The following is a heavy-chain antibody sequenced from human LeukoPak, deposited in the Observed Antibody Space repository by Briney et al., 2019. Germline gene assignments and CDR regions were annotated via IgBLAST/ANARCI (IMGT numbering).Heavy chain of an antibody. CDR3: ASRPCNGWLGVFDF. Sequence: PGRSRSLSCAASGLTFNRHWMGWVRHAPGKWLEWVANKKKDGSEKYSMDSLRGQVTISRDNFENSLYLQMNRLRAEDTAVYYCASRPCNGWLGVFDFWGQGPLVIVSS. CDR2: KKKDGSEK. V-gene: IGHV3-7*01. J-gene: IGHJ4*02. CDR1: GLTFNRHW. D-gene: IGHD3-10*01.